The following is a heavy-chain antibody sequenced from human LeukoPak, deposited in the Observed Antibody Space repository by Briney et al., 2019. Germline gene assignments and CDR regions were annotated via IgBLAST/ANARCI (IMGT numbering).Heavy chain of an antibody. CDR3: ARVVVRGVVYYYYYMDV. CDR2: MNPNSGNT. J-gene: IGHJ6*03. V-gene: IGHV1-8*01. CDR1: GYTFTSYD. Sequence: ASVKVSCKASGYTFTSYDINWVRQATGQGLEWMGWMNPNSGNTGYAQKFQGRVTMTRNTSISTAYMELSSLRSEDTAVYYCARVVVRGVVYYYYYMDVWGKGTTVTISS. D-gene: IGHD3-10*01.